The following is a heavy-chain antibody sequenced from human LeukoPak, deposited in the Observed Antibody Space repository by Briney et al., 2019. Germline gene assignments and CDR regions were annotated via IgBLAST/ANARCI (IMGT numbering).Heavy chain of an antibody. CDR3: ASNSYYSSGSYYNRY. V-gene: IGHV3-7*01. CDR2: INQDGSEK. J-gene: IGHJ4*02. D-gene: IGHD3-10*01. Sequence: GGSLRLSCEGSAFIFSGHWMNWVRQTPGKGLEWVANINQDGSEKYYVDSVKGRFSISRDNAKNSLYLQMNSLRAEDTAVYYCASNSYYSSGSYYNRYWGQGALVTVSS. CDR1: AFIFSGHW.